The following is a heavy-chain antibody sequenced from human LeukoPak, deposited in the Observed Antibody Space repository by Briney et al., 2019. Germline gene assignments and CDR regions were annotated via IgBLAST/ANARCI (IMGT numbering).Heavy chain of an antibody. CDR3: ARGGLYGDYFDY. Sequence: GGSLRLSCAASGFTFNKYAMSWVRQAPGKGLEWVSVISGSGGSTYYADSVKGRFTISRDNSKNSLYLQMNSLRAEDTAVYYCARGGLYGDYFDYWGQGTLVTVSS. D-gene: IGHD4-17*01. CDR2: ISGSGGST. V-gene: IGHV3-23*01. CDR1: GFTFNKYA. J-gene: IGHJ4*02.